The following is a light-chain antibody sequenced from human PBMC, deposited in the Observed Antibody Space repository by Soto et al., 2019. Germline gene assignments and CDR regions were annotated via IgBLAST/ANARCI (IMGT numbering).Light chain of an antibody. CDR2: DDN. Sequence: VLTQPPSVSAAPGQKVTISCSGSSSNIGGNSVSWYQQLPGTAPKLLIYDDNKRPSGIPDRFSGSKSGTSATLGITGFQTGEEADYYCGSWDSSLSAYVFGTGTKVTV. J-gene: IGLJ1*01. CDR1: SSNIGGNS. CDR3: GSWDSSLSAYV. V-gene: IGLV1-51*01.